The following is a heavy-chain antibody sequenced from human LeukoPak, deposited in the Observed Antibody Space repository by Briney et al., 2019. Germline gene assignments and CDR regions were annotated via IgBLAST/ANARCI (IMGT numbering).Heavy chain of an antibody. CDR3: ARVDRLGELFPPFDY. V-gene: IGHV1-2*06. J-gene: IGHJ4*02. CDR2: INPNSGGT. Sequence: ASVKVSCKASGYTFTSYYMHWVRQAPGQGLEWMGRINPNSGGTNYAQKFQGRVTMTRDTSISTAYMELSRLRSDDTAVYYCARVDRLGELFPPFDYWGQGTLVTVSS. D-gene: IGHD3-16*01. CDR1: GYTFTSYY.